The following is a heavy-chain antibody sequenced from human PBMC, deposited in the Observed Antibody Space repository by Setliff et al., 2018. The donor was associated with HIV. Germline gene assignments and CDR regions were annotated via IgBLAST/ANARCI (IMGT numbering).Heavy chain of an antibody. Sequence: SETLSLTCAVSGYSVTYGHNWGWIRQPPGKGLEWIGSMYYSGSTYYNPSLKSRVTISVDTSKNQVSLKLTSVTAADTALYYRMREGDKMIRGSSWSAYWGQGTLVTVSS. J-gene: IGHJ4*02. CDR1: GYSVTYGHN. CDR2: MYYSGST. CDR3: MREGDKMIRGSSWSAY. D-gene: IGHD6-6*01. V-gene: IGHV4-38-2*02.